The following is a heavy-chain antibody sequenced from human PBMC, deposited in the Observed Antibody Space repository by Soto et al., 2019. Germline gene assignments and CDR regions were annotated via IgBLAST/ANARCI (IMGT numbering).Heavy chain of an antibody. Sequence: EVQLLESGGGLVQPGGALRLPFATSGFIFSNYDMSLGRLAPGKGLGWVPVIGTSGGGTYYADSVKGRFTISRDNSKNTVYLQMSSLRAEDTALYMCVRHAKLTSVTANVGYYYGLDIWGPGTTVTISS. J-gene: IGHJ6*02. V-gene: IGHV3-23*01. CDR1: GFIFSNYD. CDR3: VRHAKLTSVTANVGYYYGLDI. D-gene: IGHD4-4*01. CDR2: IGTSGGGT.